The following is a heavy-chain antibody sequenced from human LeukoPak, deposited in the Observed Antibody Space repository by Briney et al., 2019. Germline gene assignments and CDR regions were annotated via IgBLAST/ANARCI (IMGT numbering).Heavy chain of an antibody. CDR2: INPNSGGT. CDR1: GYTFTGYY. Sequence: ASVKVPCKASGYTFTGYYMHWVRQAPGQGLEWMGWINPNSGGTNYAQKFQGRVTMTRDTSISTAYMELSRLRSDDTAVYYCARVEVVATIPFDYWGQGTLVTVSS. V-gene: IGHV1-2*02. CDR3: ARVEVVATIPFDY. D-gene: IGHD5-12*01. J-gene: IGHJ4*02.